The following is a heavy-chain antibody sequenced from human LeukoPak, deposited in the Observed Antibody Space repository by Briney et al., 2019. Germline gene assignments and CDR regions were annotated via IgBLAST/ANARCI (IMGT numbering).Heavy chain of an antibody. D-gene: IGHD2-21*02. CDR2: IYYSGST. V-gene: IGHV4-34*09. J-gene: IGHJ6*02. CDR3: ARDCGGDCYSYYYGMDV. Sequence: SETLSLTCAVYGGSFSGYYWSWIRQPPGKGLEWIGYIYYSGSTYYNPSLKSRVTISVDTSKNQFSLKLSSVTAADTAVYYCARDCGGDCYSYYYGMDVWGQGTTVTVSS. CDR1: GGSFSGYY.